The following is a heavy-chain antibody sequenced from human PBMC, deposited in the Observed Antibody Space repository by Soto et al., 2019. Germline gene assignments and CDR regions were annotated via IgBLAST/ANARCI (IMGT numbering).Heavy chain of an antibody. V-gene: IGHV3-23*01. CDR1: GFTFSSYA. D-gene: IGHD2-15*01. CDR3: AKDSVVAATPSDFYYYYGMDV. CDR2: ISGSGGST. Sequence: PGGSLRLSCAASGFTFSSYAMSWVRQAPGKGLEWVSAISGSGGSTYYAGSVKGRFTISRDNSKNTLYLQMNSLRAEDTAVYYCAKDSVVAATPSDFYYYYGMDVWGQGTTVTVSS. J-gene: IGHJ6*02.